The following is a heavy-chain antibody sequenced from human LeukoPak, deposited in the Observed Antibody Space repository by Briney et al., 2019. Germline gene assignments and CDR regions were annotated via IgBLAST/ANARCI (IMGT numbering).Heavy chain of an antibody. Sequence: SGGSLRLSCAASGFIFSNYAMTWARLTPGKGLEWVSAISGSGGTTYYADSVKGRFTISRDISTNTLYLHLSSLRAEDTAIYYCARGGSVFAYFFDYWGQGTLVTVSS. J-gene: IGHJ4*02. V-gene: IGHV3-23*01. CDR2: ISGSGGTT. CDR1: GFIFSNYA. D-gene: IGHD3-10*01. CDR3: ARGGSVFAYFFDY.